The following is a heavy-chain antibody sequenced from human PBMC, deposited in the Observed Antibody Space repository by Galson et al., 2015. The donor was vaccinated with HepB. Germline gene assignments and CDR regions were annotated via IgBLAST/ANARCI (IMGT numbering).Heavy chain of an antibody. CDR3: ARRGGDIVLMVYAPFDY. J-gene: IGHJ4*02. Sequence: SCKASGGTFSSYAISWVRQAPGQGLEWMGGIIPIFGTANYAQKFQGRVTITADESTSTTYMELSSLRSEDTAVYYCARRGGDIVLMVYAPFDYWGQRTLVPVA. D-gene: IGHD2-8*01. CDR1: GGTFSSYA. CDR2: IIPIFGTA. V-gene: IGHV1-69*01.